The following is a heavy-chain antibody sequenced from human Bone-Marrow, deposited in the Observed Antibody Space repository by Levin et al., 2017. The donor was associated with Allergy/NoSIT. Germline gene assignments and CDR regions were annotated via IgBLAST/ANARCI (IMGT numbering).Heavy chain of an antibody. CDR2: ISSSSNYK. Sequence: PGGSLRLSCAASGFTFSSYDMDWVRQAPGKTPEWVSSISSSSNYKYYADSVRGRFTISRDNAKNSLYLQMNSLRAEDTAVYYCARDENRAGGGSFDIWGRGTMVTVSS. J-gene: IGHJ3*02. CDR1: GFTFSSYD. D-gene: IGHD3-16*01. V-gene: IGHV3-21*01. CDR3: ARDENRAGGGSFDI.